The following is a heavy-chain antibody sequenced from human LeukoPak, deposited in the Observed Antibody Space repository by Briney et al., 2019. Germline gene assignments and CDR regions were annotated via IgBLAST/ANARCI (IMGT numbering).Heavy chain of an antibody. CDR1: GFTFSSYE. CDR2: ISSSGTKI. Sequence: QPGGSLRLSCAASGFTFSSYEVNWVRQAPGKGLEWVSHISSSGTKIYSADSVKGRFTISRDNAKNSLYLQMSSLRAEDTAVYYCARDKGDNSGWDYWGQGILVTVSS. J-gene: IGHJ4*02. CDR3: ARDKGDNSGWDY. D-gene: IGHD6-19*01. V-gene: IGHV3-48*03.